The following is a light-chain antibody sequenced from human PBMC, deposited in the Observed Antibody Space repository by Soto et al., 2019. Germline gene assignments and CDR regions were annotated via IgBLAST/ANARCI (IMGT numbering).Light chain of an antibody. CDR3: CSYADSYTYV. CDR2: DVS. V-gene: IGLV2-11*01. CDR1: SSDVGGYNY. Sequence: QSALTQPRSVSGSPGQSVTISCTGTSSDVGGYNYVSWYQQHPGKAPKLMIYDVSKRPSGVPDRFSGSKSGNTASLTISGLRAEDEADYYCCSYADSYTYVFGTGTKVTVL. J-gene: IGLJ1*01.